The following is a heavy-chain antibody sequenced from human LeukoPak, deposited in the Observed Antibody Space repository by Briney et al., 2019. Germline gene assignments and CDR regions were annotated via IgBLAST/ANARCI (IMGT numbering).Heavy chain of an antibody. CDR2: IYYSGST. Sequence: PSETLSLTCTVSGGSISSYYWSWIRQPPGKGLEWIGYIYYSGSTNYNPSLKSRVTISVDTSKNQFSLKLRSVTAADTAVYYCARDRSGSYSYNWFDPWGQGILVTVSS. CDR1: GGSISSYY. CDR3: ARDRSGSYSYNWFDP. D-gene: IGHD1-26*01. J-gene: IGHJ5*02. V-gene: IGHV4-59*01.